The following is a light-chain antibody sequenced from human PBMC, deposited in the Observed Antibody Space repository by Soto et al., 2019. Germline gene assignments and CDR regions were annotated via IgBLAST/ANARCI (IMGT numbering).Light chain of an antibody. J-gene: IGLJ1*01. CDR3: SAYAGSNTFV. Sequence: QSVLAQPPSASGSPGQSVTISCTGTSSDVGDNYVSWYQQHLGKAPKLIIYAVTLRPSGVPDRFSCSKSGNTASLTVSGLQADDEADYYGSAYAGSNTFVFGTGTKLTVL. CDR2: AVT. V-gene: IGLV2-8*01. CDR1: SSDVGDNY.